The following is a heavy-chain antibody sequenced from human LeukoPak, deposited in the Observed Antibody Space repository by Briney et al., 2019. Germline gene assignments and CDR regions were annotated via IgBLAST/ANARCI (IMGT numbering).Heavy chain of an antibody. CDR2: INQDGSEK. CDR1: GFTFGTYW. CDR3: AGDYYGSGSYYHY. D-gene: IGHD3-10*01. J-gene: IGHJ4*02. V-gene: IGHV3-7*01. Sequence: GGSLRLSCAASGFTFGTYWMNWVRRAPGKGLEWVANINQDGSEKYYADSVKGRFTISRDNSKNTLYLQMNSLRAEDTAVYYCAGDYYGSGSYYHYWGQGTLVTVSS.